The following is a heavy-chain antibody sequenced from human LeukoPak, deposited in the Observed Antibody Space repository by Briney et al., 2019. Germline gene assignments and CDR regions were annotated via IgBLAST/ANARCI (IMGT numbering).Heavy chain of an antibody. V-gene: IGHV3-48*03. J-gene: IGHJ5*02. Sequence: PGGSLRLSCAASGFTFSSYEMNWVRQAPGKGLEWVSYISSSGSTIYYADSVKGRFTISRDNAKNSLYLQMNSLRAEDTAVYYCARVRGSGSYPNWFDPWGQGTLVTVSS. CDR1: GFTFSSYE. CDR3: ARVRGSGSYPNWFDP. D-gene: IGHD3-10*01. CDR2: ISSSGSTI.